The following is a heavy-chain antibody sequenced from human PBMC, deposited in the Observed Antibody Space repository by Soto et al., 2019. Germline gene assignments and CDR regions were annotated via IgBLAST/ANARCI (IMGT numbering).Heavy chain of an antibody. D-gene: IGHD2-15*01. J-gene: IGHJ5*02. CDR2: ISAYNGNT. V-gene: IGHV1-18*01. CDR1: GFTFTTSG. CDR3: ARGDCSGGTCYSGPPLNWLDP. Sequence: QVQLVQSGAEVKKPGASVKVSCKASGFTFTTSGINWVRQAPGQGLEWMGWISAYNGNTNYAQKFKGRVTMTTDTSTSTAYMELRSLTSDDTAVYYCARGDCSGGTCYSGPPLNWLDPWGQGTLVTVST.